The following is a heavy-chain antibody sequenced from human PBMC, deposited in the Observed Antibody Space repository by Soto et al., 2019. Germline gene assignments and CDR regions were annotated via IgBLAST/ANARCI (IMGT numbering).Heavy chain of an antibody. CDR1: GGFISNNNYY. CDR3: ARHRSGLGREGLSDY. V-gene: IGHV4-39*01. CDR2: VYYTGST. D-gene: IGHD3-10*01. Sequence: QLQLQESGPGLLKPSETLSLSCSVSGGFISNNNYYWGWIRQSPGRGLEWIAGVYYTGSTYYNPSPRXRXTXXGSTSKNPVSLMLTSVGAADTAVYYCARHRSGLGREGLSDYWGQGTLVTVSS. J-gene: IGHJ4*02.